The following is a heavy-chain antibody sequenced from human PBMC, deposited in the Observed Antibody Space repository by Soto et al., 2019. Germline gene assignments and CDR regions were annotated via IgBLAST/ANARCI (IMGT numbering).Heavy chain of an antibody. CDR3: ARWYYYDTRGYYYVEDY. CDR2: ISAYNGNT. V-gene: IGHV1-18*01. Sequence: QVQLVQSGAEVKKPGASVKVSCKASGYTFTRYAISWVRQAPGQGLEWMGWISAYNGNTNYAQKLQGRVTMTTDTSTSTAYMELRGLRSDDTAVYYCARWYYYDTRGYYYVEDYWGQGTLVTVSS. J-gene: IGHJ4*02. D-gene: IGHD3-22*01. CDR1: GYTFTRYA.